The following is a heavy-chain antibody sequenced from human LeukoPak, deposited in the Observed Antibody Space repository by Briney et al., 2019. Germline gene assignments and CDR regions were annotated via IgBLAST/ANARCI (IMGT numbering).Heavy chain of an antibody. Sequence: GGSLRLSCAASGFTFSSYAVNWVRQAPGKGLEWVSTISGSGDSTYYADSVKGRFTISRDNSKDTLYLQMSSVRVDDTAVYYCARDRGRYYDSRGFYWGYYFDFWGQGILVTVST. CDR2: ISGSGDST. V-gene: IGHV3-23*01. D-gene: IGHD3-22*01. CDR1: GFTFSSYA. CDR3: ARDRGRYYDSRGFYWGYYFDF. J-gene: IGHJ4*02.